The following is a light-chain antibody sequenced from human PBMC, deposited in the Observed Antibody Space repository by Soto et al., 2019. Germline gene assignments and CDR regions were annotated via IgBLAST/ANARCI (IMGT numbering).Light chain of an antibody. CDR2: EVN. V-gene: IGLV2-14*01. J-gene: IGLJ1*01. CDR3: SSYAGSNNV. Sequence: QSALTQPASLSGSPGQSITISCTGTSSDIGAYDYVSWFQQHPGKAPKLMISEVNNRPSGVSNRFSGSKSGNTAYLTISGLQAEDEADYYCSSYAGSNNVFGTGTKVTVL. CDR1: SSDIGAYDY.